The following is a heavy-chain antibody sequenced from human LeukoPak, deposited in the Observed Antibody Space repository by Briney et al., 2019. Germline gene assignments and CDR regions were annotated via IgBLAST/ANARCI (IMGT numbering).Heavy chain of an antibody. CDR1: GGSISSYY. CDR2: IPDSGST. D-gene: IGHD5-12*01. CDR3: ARRGGTVVGDTGYHYWYFDN. Sequence: SETLSLTCTVSGGSISSYYWSWVRQFPGKGLEWIGYIPDSGSTNYSPSLESRVTISVDTSKNKFFLILSSVTAVDTAVYYCARRGGTVVGDTGYHYWYFDNWGQGTLVTVSS. V-gene: IGHV4-59*08. J-gene: IGHJ4*02.